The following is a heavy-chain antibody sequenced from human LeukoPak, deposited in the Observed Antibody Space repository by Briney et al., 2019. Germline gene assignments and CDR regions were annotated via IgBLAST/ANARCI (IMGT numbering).Heavy chain of an antibody. D-gene: IGHD3-9*01. Sequence: ASVTLSFTASGYTFTGYYMHWVRQAPGQGLEWMGWVSSYNGDTNYEQKFQGRVTMSTDTATSTAYLELRSLRFDATAIYYCAKDWHILTGRNCFDPWGQGTLVTVSS. J-gene: IGHJ5*02. CDR2: VSSYNGDT. CDR1: GYTFTGYY. CDR3: AKDWHILTGRNCFDP. V-gene: IGHV1-18*04.